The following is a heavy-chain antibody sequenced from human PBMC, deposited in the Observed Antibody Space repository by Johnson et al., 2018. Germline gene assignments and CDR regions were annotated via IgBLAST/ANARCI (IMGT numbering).Heavy chain of an antibody. CDR2: IYTSGSP. D-gene: IGHD2-15*01. V-gene: IGHV4-4*07. J-gene: IGHJ6*02. Sequence: QVQLQESGPGLVKPSETLSPTCTVSGGSISSYYWSWIRQPAGTGLEWIGRIYTSGSPNYNPSLKSRVTMSVDTSKNQFSLKLGSVTAAATAVYYCARGPCSGGSCYQTYYYYGMDVWGQGTTVTVSS. CDR1: GGSISSYY. CDR3: ARGPCSGGSCYQTYYYYGMDV.